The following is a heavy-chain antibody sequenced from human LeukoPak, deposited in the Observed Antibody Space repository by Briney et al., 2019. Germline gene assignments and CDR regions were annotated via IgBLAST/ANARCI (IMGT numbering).Heavy chain of an antibody. CDR3: TRDEGATVATYRFDF. Sequence: GGSLRLSCEASGFDFSNYYMSWVRQAPGKGLEWLANIKYDGTYTYYVGSVKGRLTLSRDNAKNSVYLQMNSLRAEDTAVYYCTRDEGATVATYRFDFWGRGTLVTVSS. V-gene: IGHV3-7*01. CDR1: GFDFSNYY. J-gene: IGHJ4*02. D-gene: IGHD4-23*01. CDR2: IKYDGTYT.